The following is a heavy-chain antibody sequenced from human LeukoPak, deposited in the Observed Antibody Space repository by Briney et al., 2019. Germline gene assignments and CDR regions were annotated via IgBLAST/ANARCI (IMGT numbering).Heavy chain of an antibody. CDR3: ARGGLLWFGELSYAFDI. Sequence: SETLSLTCTVSGGSISSGSYYWSWIRQPAGKGLEWIGRAYSTGSTNYNPSLKNRVTISVDTSKNQFSLKLSSVTAADTAVYYCARGGLLWFGELSYAFDIWGQGTMVTVSS. CDR1: GGSISSGSYY. CDR2: AYSTGST. V-gene: IGHV4-61*02. J-gene: IGHJ3*02. D-gene: IGHD3-10*01.